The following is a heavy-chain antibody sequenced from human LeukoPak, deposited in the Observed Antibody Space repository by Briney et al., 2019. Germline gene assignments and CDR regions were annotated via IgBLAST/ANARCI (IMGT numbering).Heavy chain of an antibody. CDR1: GGSMSGYY. Sequence: SETLSLTCTVSGGSMSGYYWSWIRQPAGKGLEWIGRIYSGGNTNYNPSLRSRITLSVDTSKNHFSLRLSSVTAADTAVYYCARGYGGGWYFGDWGQGTLVTVSS. CDR2: IYSGGNT. V-gene: IGHV4-4*07. D-gene: IGHD6-19*01. CDR3: ARGYGGGWYFGD. J-gene: IGHJ4*02.